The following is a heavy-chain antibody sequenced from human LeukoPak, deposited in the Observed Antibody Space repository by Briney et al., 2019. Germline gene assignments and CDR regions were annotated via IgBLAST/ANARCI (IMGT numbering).Heavy chain of an antibody. J-gene: IGHJ4*02. CDR2: INPNSGGT. D-gene: IGHD2-15*01. CDR3: ARAEDIVVVVAATPDLRY. V-gene: IGHV1-2*02. CDR1: GYTFTGYY. Sequence: WASVKVSCKASGYTFTGYYMHWVRQAPGQGLEWMGWINPNSGGTNYAQKFQGRVTMTRVTSISTAYMELSRLRSDDAAVYYCARAEDIVVVVAATPDLRYWGQGTLVTVSS.